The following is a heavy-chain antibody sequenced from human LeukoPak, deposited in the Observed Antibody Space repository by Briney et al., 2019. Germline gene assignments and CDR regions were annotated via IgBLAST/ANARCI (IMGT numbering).Heavy chain of an antibody. D-gene: IGHD1-1*01. CDR3: AKEKQLEPFDC. V-gene: IGHV3-30*02. CDR2: MQYDGSDI. J-gene: IGHJ4*02. Sequence: GGSLRLSCAASGFTFSSYGMHWVRQAPGKGQEWVAFMQYDGSDIFYADSVKGRFTISRDNSKNTLYLQMSDLRVADTAVYYCAKEKQLEPFDCWGQGTLVTVSS. CDR1: GFTFSSYG.